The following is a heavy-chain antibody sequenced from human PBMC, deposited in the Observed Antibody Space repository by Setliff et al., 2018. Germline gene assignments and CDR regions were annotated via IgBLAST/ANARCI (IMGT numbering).Heavy chain of an antibody. Sequence: GGSLRLSCVASGFDFSSTGMHWVRQAPGKGLEWVTLIRYDASFKHYAASVKGRFGVSRDNSRNTLYLQMDSLRVDDTAVYYCARLPQVVKGGDVEVWGKGTTVTVSS. D-gene: IGHD6-6*01. V-gene: IGHV3-33*01. J-gene: IGHJ6*04. CDR3: ARLPQVVKGGDVEV. CDR1: GFDFSSTG. CDR2: IRYDASFK.